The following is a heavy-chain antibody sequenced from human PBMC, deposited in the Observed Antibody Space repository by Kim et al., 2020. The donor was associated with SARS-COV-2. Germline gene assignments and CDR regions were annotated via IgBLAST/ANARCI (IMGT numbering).Heavy chain of an antibody. CDR1: GGTFSSYA. V-gene: IGHV1-69*13. Sequence: SVKVSCKASGGTFSSYAISWVRQAPGQGLEWMGGIIPIFGTANYAQKFQGRVTITADESTSTAYMELSSLRSEDTAVYYCARDLDYSRGGGASRVGAFDIWGQGTMVTVSS. D-gene: IGHD6-13*01. J-gene: IGHJ3*02. CDR2: IIPIFGTA. CDR3: ARDLDYSRGGGASRVGAFDI.